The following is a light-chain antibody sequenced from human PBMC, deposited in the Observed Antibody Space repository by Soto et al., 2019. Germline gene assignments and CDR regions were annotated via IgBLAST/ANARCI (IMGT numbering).Light chain of an antibody. Sequence: QSALTQPASVSGSPGQSITISCTGTSSDVGSYDLVSWYQQRPGRAPRLMIFEVAKRPSGISTRFSGSKSGNTASLTISGLQAVDEDDYFCCSYTSTNTLVFGGGTKLTVL. J-gene: IGLJ2*01. CDR1: SSDVGSYDL. CDR3: CSYTSTNTLV. V-gene: IGLV2-23*02. CDR2: EVA.